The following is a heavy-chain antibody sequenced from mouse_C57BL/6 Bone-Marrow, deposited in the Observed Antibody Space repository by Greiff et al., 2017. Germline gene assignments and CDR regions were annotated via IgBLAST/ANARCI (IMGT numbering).Heavy chain of an antibody. CDR1: GYTFTSYW. D-gene: IGHD1-1*01. CDR3: ARTTVVASYRYFDY. Sequence: QVQLKQPGAELVMPGASVKLSCKASGYTFTSYWMHWVKQRPGQGLEWIGEIDPSDSYTNYNQKFKGKSTLTVDKSSSTAYMQLSSLTSEDSAVYYCARTTVVASYRYFDYWGQGTTLTVSS. CDR2: IDPSDSYT. V-gene: IGHV1-69*01. J-gene: IGHJ2*01.